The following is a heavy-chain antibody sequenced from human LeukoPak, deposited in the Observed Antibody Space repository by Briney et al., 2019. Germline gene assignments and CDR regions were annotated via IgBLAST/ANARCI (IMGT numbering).Heavy chain of an antibody. Sequence: ASVKVSCKASGYTFTSYYMHWVRQAPGQGLEWMGIINPSGGSTSYARKFQGRVTMTRDMSTSTVYMELSSLRSEDTAVYYCARRDNGDYVLDYWGQGTLVTVSS. J-gene: IGHJ4*02. CDR1: GYTFTSYY. D-gene: IGHD4-17*01. CDR3: ARRDNGDYVLDY. CDR2: INPSGGST. V-gene: IGHV1-46*01.